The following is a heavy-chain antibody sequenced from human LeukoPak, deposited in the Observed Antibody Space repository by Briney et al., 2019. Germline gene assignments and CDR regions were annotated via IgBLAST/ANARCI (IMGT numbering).Heavy chain of an antibody. V-gene: IGHV4-59*01. CDR2: IYYSGTT. J-gene: IGHJ6*03. CDR3: ARERDGYIGVGYYMDV. CDR1: GGSISSYY. Sequence: SETLSLTCTVSGGSISSYYWSWVRQPPGKGLEWIGYIYYSGTTNYNPSLKSRVTMSLDTSKNQFSLRLSSVTAADTAVYYCARERDGYIGVGYYMDVWGKGTTVTVSS. D-gene: IGHD5-24*01.